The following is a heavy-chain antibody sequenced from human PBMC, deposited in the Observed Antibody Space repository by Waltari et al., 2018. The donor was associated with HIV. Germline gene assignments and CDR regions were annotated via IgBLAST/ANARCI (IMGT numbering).Heavy chain of an antibody. CDR1: GFTFSHAW. CDR3: TTSMIRKVSYYYGMDV. V-gene: IGHV3-15*01. J-gene: IGHJ6*02. Sequence: EVQLVESGGGLVKPGGSLRVSCAASGFTFSHAWMSWVRQAPGKGLEWVGHIKTKADGGAADYAAPVKGRFTISRDDSKNTLYLQMDSLKTEDTAVYYCTTSMIRKVSYYYGMDVWGQGTTVTVSS. CDR2: IKTKADGGAA. D-gene: IGHD3-10*01.